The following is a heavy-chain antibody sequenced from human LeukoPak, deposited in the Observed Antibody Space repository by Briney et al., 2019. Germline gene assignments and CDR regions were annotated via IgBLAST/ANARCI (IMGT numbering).Heavy chain of an antibody. D-gene: IGHD2/OR15-2a*01. V-gene: IGHV4-34*01. CDR1: GGSFSGYY. CDR2: INHSGST. J-gene: IGHJ4*02. CDR3: ARRAPIVIVMFDF. Sequence: PSETLSLTCAVYGGSFSGYYWSWIRQPPGKGLEWIGEINHSGSTNYNPSLKSRVTISVDTSKNQFSLKLSSVTAADTAVYYCARRAPIVIVMFDFWGQGTLVTVSS.